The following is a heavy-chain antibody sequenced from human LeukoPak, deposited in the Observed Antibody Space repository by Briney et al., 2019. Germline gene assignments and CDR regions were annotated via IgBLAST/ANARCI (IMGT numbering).Heavy chain of an antibody. D-gene: IGHD3-22*01. Sequence: GGSLRLSCAASGFTFSSYSMNWVRQAPGKGLVWVSRINSDGSSTSYADSVKGRFTISRDNAKNTLYLQMNSPRAEDTAVYYCARDSYYDSSSYYRQYGMDVWGQGTTVTVSS. CDR1: GFTFSSYS. CDR2: INSDGSST. V-gene: IGHV3-74*01. CDR3: ARDSYYDSSSYYRQYGMDV. J-gene: IGHJ6*02.